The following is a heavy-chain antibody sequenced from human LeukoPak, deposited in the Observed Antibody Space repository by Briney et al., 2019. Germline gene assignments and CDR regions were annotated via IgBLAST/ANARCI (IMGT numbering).Heavy chain of an antibody. Sequence: RSSETLSLTCTVSGGSISSYYWSWIRQPPGKGLEWIGYIYYSGSTNYNPSLKSRVTISVDTSKNQFSLKLSSVTAADTAVYYCARHGRRWTLLYWFDPWGQGTLVTVSS. J-gene: IGHJ5*02. CDR3: ARHGRRWTLLYWFDP. CDR1: GGSISSYY. V-gene: IGHV4-59*08. D-gene: IGHD1-26*01. CDR2: IYYSGST.